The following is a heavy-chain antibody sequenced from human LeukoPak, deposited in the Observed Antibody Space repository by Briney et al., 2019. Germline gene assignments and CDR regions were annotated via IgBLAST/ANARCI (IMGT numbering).Heavy chain of an antibody. J-gene: IGHJ4*02. CDR2: ISNDGRTK. CDR3: AKGRVEDYFASGTYSLGY. D-gene: IGHD3-10*01. V-gene: IGHV3-30*18. CDR1: GFTFSSFG. Sequence: GGSLRLSCAASGFTFSSFGMHWVRQAPGKGLEWVAVISNDGRTKFYADSVKGRITISRDNSKNTLYLQMNSMRAEDTAVYYCAKGRVEDYFASGTYSLGYWGQGTLVTVSS.